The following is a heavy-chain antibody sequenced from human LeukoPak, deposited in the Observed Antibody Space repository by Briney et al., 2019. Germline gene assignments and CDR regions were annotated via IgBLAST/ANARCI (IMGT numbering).Heavy chain of an antibody. CDR3: ARQYYYDSSGYYLTYNWFDP. CDR1: GYSFTSYW. Sequence: GESLKISCKGSGYSFTSYWIGWVRQMPGKGLEWMGIIYPGDSDTRYSPSFQGQVTISADKSISTAYLQWSSLKASDTAMYYCARQYYYDSSGYYLTYNWFDPWGQGTLVTVSS. J-gene: IGHJ5*02. D-gene: IGHD3-22*01. CDR2: IYPGDSDT. V-gene: IGHV5-51*01.